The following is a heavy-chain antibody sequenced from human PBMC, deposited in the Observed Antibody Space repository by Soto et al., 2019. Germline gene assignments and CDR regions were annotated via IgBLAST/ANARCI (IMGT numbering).Heavy chain of an antibody. V-gene: IGHV4-31*03. J-gene: IGHJ6*02. Sequence: QVQLQESGPGLVKPSQTLSLTCTVSGGSISSGGYYWSWIRQHPGTGLEWIGYIYYSGSTYYNPSLKRRDTKSGDTSKNQFSVKRSSVTAADTAVYDCARDGGMDVWGQGTTVTVSS. CDR1: GGSISSGGYY. CDR3: ARDGGMDV. CDR2: IYYSGST.